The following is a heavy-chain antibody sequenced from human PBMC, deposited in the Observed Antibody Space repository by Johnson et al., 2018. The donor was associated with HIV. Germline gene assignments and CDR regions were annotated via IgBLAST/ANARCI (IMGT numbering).Heavy chain of an antibody. V-gene: IGHV3-13*01. D-gene: IGHD1-26*01. CDR3: AREDSGSTGAFDI. CDR1: GFTFSSYA. CDR2: ISDNGGSA. Sequence: VQLVESGGGVVQPGRSLRLSCAASGFTFSSYAMHWVRQAPGKGLEWVSTISDNGGSAYYPGSVKGRFTISRENAKNSLYLQMNSLRAGDTAVYYCAREDSGSTGAFDIWGQGTMVTVSS. J-gene: IGHJ3*02.